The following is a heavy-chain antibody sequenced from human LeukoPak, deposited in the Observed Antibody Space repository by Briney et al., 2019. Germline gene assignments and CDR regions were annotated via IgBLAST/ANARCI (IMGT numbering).Heavy chain of an antibody. J-gene: IGHJ4*02. D-gene: IGHD2-2*01. CDR2: ISGSGGST. CDR1: GFTFSTNG. CDR3: AKTRRDIVVIPDAPFDY. Sequence: GGSLRLSCAASGFTFSTNGMSWVRQAPAKGLDWVSGISGSGGSTYYADSVKGRFTISRDNSKNTLYLQMNSLRAEDTAVYYCAKTRRDIVVIPDAPFDYWGQGTLVTVSS. V-gene: IGHV3-23*01.